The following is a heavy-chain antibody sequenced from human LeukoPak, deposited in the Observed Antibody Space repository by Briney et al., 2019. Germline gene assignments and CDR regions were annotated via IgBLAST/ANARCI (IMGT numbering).Heavy chain of an antibody. Sequence: GGSLRLSCAASGFTFSSYEMNWVRQAPGKGLEWVSYISSSGSTIYYADSVKGRFTISRDNAKNSLFLQMSSLRAEDTAVYYCARGHYGDYVLDYWGQGTLVTVTS. J-gene: IGHJ4*02. CDR1: GFTFSSYE. V-gene: IGHV3-48*03. CDR2: ISSSGSTI. D-gene: IGHD4-17*01. CDR3: ARGHYGDYVLDY.